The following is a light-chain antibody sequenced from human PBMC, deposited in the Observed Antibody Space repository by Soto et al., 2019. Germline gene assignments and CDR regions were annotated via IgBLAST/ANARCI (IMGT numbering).Light chain of an antibody. CDR2: ATS. Sequence: DVQMTQSPSSLSAFVGDRVTITCRASQGICPYLAWFQQKPGKVPKLLIYATSTLQSGVPSRFSGSGSGTDFTLTISSLQPEDVATYYCQKYNSAPLTFGGGTKVEIK. CDR1: QGICPY. CDR3: QKYNSAPLT. J-gene: IGKJ4*01. V-gene: IGKV1-27*01.